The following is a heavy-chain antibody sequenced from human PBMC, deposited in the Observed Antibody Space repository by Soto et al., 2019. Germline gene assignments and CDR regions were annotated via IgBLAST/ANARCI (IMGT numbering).Heavy chain of an antibody. V-gene: IGHV3-53*01. CDR1: GFTVSSNY. Sequence: WGSLRLSCAASGFTVSSNYMSWVRQAPGKGLEWVSVIYSGGSTYYADSVKGRFTISRDNSKNTLYLQMNSLRAEDTAVYYCARVGYYYGMDVWGQGTTVTVSS. J-gene: IGHJ6*02. CDR3: ARVGYYYGMDV. CDR2: IYSGGST.